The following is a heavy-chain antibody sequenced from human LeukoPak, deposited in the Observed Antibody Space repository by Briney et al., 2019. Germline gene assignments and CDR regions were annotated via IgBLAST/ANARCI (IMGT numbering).Heavy chain of an antibody. D-gene: IGHD6-19*01. Sequence: GGSLRLSCAASGFTFSSYSVNWVRQAPGKGLEWVSYISSSSSTIYYADSVKGRFTISRDNAKNSLYLQMNSLRAEDTAVYYCAREVSSYYFDYWGQGTLVTVSS. CDR3: AREVSSYYFDY. V-gene: IGHV3-48*01. CDR2: ISSSSSTI. CDR1: GFTFSSYS. J-gene: IGHJ4*02.